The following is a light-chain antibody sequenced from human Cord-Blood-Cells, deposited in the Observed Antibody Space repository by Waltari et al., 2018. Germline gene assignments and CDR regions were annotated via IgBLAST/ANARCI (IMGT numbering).Light chain of an antibody. J-gene: IGKJ2*03. Sequence: VMTQSPDSLAVSLGERATINCKSSQSVLYSSNNKNYLAWYQQKPGQPPKLLIYWASTRDSGVPDRFSGSGSGTDFTLTISSLQAEDVAVYYCQQYYSTPYSFGQGTKLEIK. V-gene: IGKV4-1*01. CDR3: QQYYSTPYS. CDR2: WAS. CDR1: QSVLYSSNNKNY.